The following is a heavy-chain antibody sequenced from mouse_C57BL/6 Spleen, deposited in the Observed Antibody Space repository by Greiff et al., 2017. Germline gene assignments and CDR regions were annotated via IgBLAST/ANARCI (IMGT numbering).Heavy chain of an antibody. D-gene: IGHD2-2*01. J-gene: IGHJ4*01. V-gene: IGHV1-80*01. CDR2: IYPGDGDT. CDR1: GYAFSSYW. Sequence: VQRVESGAELVKPGASVKISCKASGYAFSSYWMNWVKQRPGKGLEWIGQIYPGDGDTNYNGKFKGKATLTADKSSSTAYMRLSSLTSEDSAVYFCARGLLWLRRETSPYAMDYWGQGTSVTVSS. CDR3: ARGLLWLRRETSPYAMDY.